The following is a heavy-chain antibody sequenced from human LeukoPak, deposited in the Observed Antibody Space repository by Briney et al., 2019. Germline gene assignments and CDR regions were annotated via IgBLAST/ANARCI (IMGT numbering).Heavy chain of an antibody. J-gene: IGHJ4*02. V-gene: IGHV1-69*06. CDR2: IIPIFGTA. Sequence: SVKVSCKASGGTFSSYAISWVRQAPGQGLEWMGGIIPIFGTANYAQKFQGRVTITADKSTSTAYMELSSLRSEDTAVYYCARVPVGYCSGGSCFTSSYFDYWGQGTLVTVSS. D-gene: IGHD2-15*01. CDR1: GGTFSSYA. CDR3: ARVPVGYCSGGSCFTSSYFDY.